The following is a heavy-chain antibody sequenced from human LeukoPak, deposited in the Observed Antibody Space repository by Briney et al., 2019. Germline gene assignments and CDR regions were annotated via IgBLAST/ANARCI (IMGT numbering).Heavy chain of an antibody. V-gene: IGHV3-23*01. CDR3: AKGFFGVVIIRPTNYFDY. D-gene: IGHD3-3*01. CDR1: GFTFNSYA. Sequence: GGSLRLSCAASGFTFNSYAMSWVRQAPGKGLEWVSTISGSGDSTYYADSVKGRFTISRDNSKNTLYLQMNSLRAEDTAIYYCAKGFFGVVIIRPTNYFDYWGQGALVTVSS. J-gene: IGHJ4*02. CDR2: ISGSGDST.